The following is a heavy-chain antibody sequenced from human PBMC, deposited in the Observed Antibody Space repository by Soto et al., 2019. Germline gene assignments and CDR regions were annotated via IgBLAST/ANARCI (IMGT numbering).Heavy chain of an antibody. J-gene: IGHJ4*02. CDR3: ARSGNEGAVDY. Sequence: PAQTLSLTCAISGDSVSSKSAAWDCSMHSPSRGLEWLGRTYYRSKWHNEYAVSVKSRIIINPDTSKNQFSLQLNSVTPEDTAMYYCARSGNEGAVDYWGQGTLVTVSS. CDR1: GDSVSSKSAA. D-gene: IGHD1-26*01. V-gene: IGHV6-1*01. CDR2: TYYRSKWHN.